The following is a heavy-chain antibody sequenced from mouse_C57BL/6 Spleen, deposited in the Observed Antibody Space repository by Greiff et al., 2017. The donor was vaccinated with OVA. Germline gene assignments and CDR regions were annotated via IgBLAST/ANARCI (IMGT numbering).Heavy chain of an antibody. D-gene: IGHD2-13*01. Sequence: EVKLVESGGGLVKPGGSLKLSCAASGFTFSSYAMSWVRQTPEKRLEWVATISDGGSYTYYPDNVKGRFTISVDNAKNTLYLQMSHLKSEDTAMYYCARGGYSDYRWFADWGKGTMVTVSA. CDR2: ISDGGSYT. CDR1: GFTFSSYA. J-gene: IGHJ3*01. V-gene: IGHV5-4*03. CDR3: ARGGYSDYRWFAD.